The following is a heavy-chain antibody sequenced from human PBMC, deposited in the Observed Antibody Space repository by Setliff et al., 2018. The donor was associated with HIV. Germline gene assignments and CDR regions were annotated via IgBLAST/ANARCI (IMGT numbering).Heavy chain of an antibody. J-gene: IGHJ4*02. D-gene: IGHD3-22*01. CDR1: GFTFSNYE. CDR3: ARPNYYDSSGSFDY. CDR2: ISSSGTTI. Sequence: GGSLRLSCAASGFTFSNYEMNWVRQAPGKGLEWVSYISSSGTTIYYADSVQCRFTISRDNAKNSLYLQMNSLRAEDTAVYYCARPNYYDSSGSFDYWGQGALVTVSS. V-gene: IGHV3-48*03.